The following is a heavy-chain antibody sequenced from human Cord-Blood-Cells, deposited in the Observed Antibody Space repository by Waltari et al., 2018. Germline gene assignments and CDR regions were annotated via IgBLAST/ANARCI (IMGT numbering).Heavy chain of an antibody. V-gene: IGHV3-7*01. Sequence: EVQLLESGGGVVELGGSLRVSCAAFGFTFIRLGMIWVSRAPGKGLEWVANIKQDGSEKYYVDSVKGRFTISRDNAKNSLYLQMNSLRAEDTAVYYCARDYSQLGDAFDIWGQGTMVTVSS. CDR3: ARDYSQLGDAFDI. J-gene: IGHJ3*02. CDR1: GFTFIRLG. D-gene: IGHD6-13*01. CDR2: IKQDGSEK.